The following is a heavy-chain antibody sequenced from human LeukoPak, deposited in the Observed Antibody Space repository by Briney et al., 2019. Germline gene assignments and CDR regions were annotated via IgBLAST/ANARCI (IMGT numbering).Heavy chain of an antibody. D-gene: IGHD2-21*02. V-gene: IGHV3-30*18. J-gene: IGHJ4*02. CDR3: AKDISGGDCPDY. CDR1: AFTFSSYG. Sequence: GGSLRLSCAASAFTFSSYGMHWVRQAPGKGLEWVALISYDGSDKYYADSVKGRFTISRDNSKNTLYLQMNSLRAEDTAVYYCAKDISGGDCPDYWGQGILVTVSS. CDR2: ISYDGSDK.